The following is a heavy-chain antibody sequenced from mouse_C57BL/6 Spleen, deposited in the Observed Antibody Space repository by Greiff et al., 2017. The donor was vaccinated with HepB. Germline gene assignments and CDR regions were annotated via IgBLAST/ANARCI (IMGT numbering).Heavy chain of an antibody. CDR3: ARGGTAYYFDY. CDR2: INPGSGGT. D-gene: IGHD3-3*01. Sequence: VQLQQSGAELVRPGPSVKVSCKASGYAFTNYLIEWVKQRPGQGLEWIGVINPGSGGTNYNEKFKGKATLTADKSSSTAYMQLSSLTSEDSAVYFCARGGTAYYFDYWGQGTTLTVSS. V-gene: IGHV1-54*01. J-gene: IGHJ2*01. CDR1: GYAFTNYL.